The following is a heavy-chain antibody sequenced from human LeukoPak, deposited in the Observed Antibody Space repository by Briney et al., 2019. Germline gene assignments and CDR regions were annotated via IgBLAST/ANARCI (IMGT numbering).Heavy chain of an antibody. Sequence: KTSPTLALTCDIAGASVSSKSSAWNLIRQSPSRGLEWLGRTYYRSKWYNDYAVPVKRRITINPDASKNQFSLQLNSVTPDDTAVYYCAGSNHYYYGMDVWGQGTTVTVSS. D-gene: IGHD1-14*01. CDR1: GASVSSKSSA. J-gene: IGHJ6*02. CDR3: AGSNHYYYGMDV. CDR2: TYYRSKWYN. V-gene: IGHV6-1*01.